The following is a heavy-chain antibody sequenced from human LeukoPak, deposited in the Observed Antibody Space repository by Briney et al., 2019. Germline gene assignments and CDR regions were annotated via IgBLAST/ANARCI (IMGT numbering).Heavy chain of an antibody. CDR3: AKDLGRYRNNFFDY. Sequence: GGSLRLSCAASGFTFSSIAMSWVRQAPDKGLEWVSTISGSGGGTYYADSVKGRFTISRDDPKNTLYLQMNSLRADDTAVYYCAKDLGRYRNNFFDYWGQGNLVTVSS. V-gene: IGHV3-23*01. D-gene: IGHD1-26*01. CDR2: ISGSGGGT. J-gene: IGHJ4*02. CDR1: GFTFSSIA.